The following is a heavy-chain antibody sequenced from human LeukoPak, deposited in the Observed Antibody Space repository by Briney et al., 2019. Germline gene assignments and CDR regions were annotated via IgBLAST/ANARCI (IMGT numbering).Heavy chain of an antibody. CDR2: ISAYNGNT. CDR1: GYTFTSYG. V-gene: IGHV1-18*01. D-gene: IGHD2-15*01. J-gene: IGHJ3*02. Sequence: ASVKVSCKASGYTFTSYGISWVRQAPGQGLEWMGWISAYNGNTNYAQKLQGRVTMTTDTSTSTAYMELRSLRSDDTAVYYCARDLMLRYCSGGSCRMGAFDIWGQGTMVTVSS. CDR3: ARDLMLRYCSGGSCRMGAFDI.